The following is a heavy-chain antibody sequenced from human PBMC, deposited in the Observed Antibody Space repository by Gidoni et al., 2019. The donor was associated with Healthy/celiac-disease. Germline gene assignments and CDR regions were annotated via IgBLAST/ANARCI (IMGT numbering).Heavy chain of an antibody. CDR2: IIPIFGTA. Sequence: GAEVKKPGSSVKVSCKASGGTFSSYAISWGRQAPGQGLEWMGGIIPIFGTANYAQKVQGRVTITADESTSTAYRELSSLRSEDTAVYYCASGRAIIAARPSPYYYYMDVWGKGTTVTVSS. J-gene: IGHJ6*03. CDR3: ASGRAIIAARPSPYYYYMDV. CDR1: GGTFSSYA. D-gene: IGHD6-6*01. V-gene: IGHV1-69*01.